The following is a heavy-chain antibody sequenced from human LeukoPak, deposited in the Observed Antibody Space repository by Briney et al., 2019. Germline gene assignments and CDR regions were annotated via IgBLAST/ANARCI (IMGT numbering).Heavy chain of an antibody. CDR1: GYTFTGYY. V-gene: IGHV1-2*02. D-gene: IGHD3-16*01. CDR2: INPNSGGT. CDR3: ARDHDYIWGSNNY. J-gene: IGHJ4*02. Sequence: GASVKVSCKASGYTFTGYYMHWVRQAPGQGLEWMGWINPNSGGTNYAQKFQGRVTMTRDTSISTAYMKLSRLRSDDTAVYYCARDHDYIWGSNNYWGQGTLVTVSS.